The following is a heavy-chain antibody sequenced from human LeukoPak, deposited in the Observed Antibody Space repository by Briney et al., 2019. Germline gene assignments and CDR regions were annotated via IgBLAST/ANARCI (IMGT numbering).Heavy chain of an antibody. V-gene: IGHV4-34*01. Sequence: PSETLSLTCAVDGGSFSGYYWSWIRQPPGKGLEWIGEINHSGSTNYNPSLKSRVTISVDTSKNQFSLKLSSVTAADTAVYYCARGRSSGWTNYFDYWGQGTLVTVSS. D-gene: IGHD6-19*01. CDR3: ARGRSSGWTNYFDY. CDR2: INHSGST. CDR1: GGSFSGYY. J-gene: IGHJ4*02.